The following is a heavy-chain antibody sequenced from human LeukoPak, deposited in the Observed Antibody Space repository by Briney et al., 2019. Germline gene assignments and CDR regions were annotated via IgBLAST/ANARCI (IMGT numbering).Heavy chain of an antibody. V-gene: IGHV4-39*02. CDR2: IYYSGTT. CDR3: ARDRRGLPPHYGMDV. J-gene: IGHJ6*02. Sequence: SETLSLTCTVSGYSTSSSSYYWGWIRQPPGKGLEWIGIIYYSGTTYYDLSLKSRVTISIDTSRNQFSLKLSSVSAADTAVYYCARDRRGLPPHYGMDVWGQGTTVTVSS. D-gene: IGHD5-18*01. CDR1: GYSTSSSSYY.